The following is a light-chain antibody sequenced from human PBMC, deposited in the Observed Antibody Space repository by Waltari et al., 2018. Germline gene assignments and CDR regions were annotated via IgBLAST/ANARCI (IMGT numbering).Light chain of an antibody. Sequence: DLVMTQSPLSLRVTPGEPASISCRSSQSLLHGNGSHHLDWYLQKPGQSPQLLIYLGSNRASGVPDRFSGSGSGTDFTLKISRVGAEDVGVYYCMQTLQTKWTFGQGTKVEIK. CDR3: MQTLQTKWT. CDR1: QSLLHGNGSHH. J-gene: IGKJ1*01. CDR2: LGS. V-gene: IGKV2-28*01.